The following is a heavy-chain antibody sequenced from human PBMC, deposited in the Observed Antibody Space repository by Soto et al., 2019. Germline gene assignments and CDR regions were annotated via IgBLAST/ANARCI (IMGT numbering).Heavy chain of an antibody. CDR3: ARGGLLWFGELLGWFDP. CDR2: IYYSGST. D-gene: IGHD3-10*01. J-gene: IGHJ5*02. V-gene: IGHV4-59*01. CDR1: GGSISSYY. Sequence: ETLSLTCTVSGGSISSYYWSWIRQPPGKGLEWIGYIYYSGSTNYNPSLKSRVTISVDTSKNQFSLKLSSVTAADTAVYYCARGGLLWFGELLGWFDPWGQRTLVTVSS.